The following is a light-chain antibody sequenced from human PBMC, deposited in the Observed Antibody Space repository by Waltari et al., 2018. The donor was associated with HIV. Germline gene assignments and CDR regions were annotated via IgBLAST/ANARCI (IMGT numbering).Light chain of an antibody. CDR1: SSTIGAGYA. Sequence: QSVLTQPPSVPGAPGQRVTISCPGTSSTIGAGYAVHWYQQFPGSVPRLLIYDNTNRPSGVPDRFSGSKSGTSASLAISGLQAEDEADYYCQSYDSSLKVIFGGGTKVTVL. CDR2: DNT. V-gene: IGLV1-40*01. J-gene: IGLJ2*01. CDR3: QSYDSSLKVI.